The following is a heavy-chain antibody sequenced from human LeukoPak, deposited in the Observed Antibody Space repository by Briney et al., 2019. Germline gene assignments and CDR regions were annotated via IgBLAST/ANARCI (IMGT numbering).Heavy chain of an antibody. D-gene: IGHD5-24*01. CDR3: ARDGEMGTITAQDAFDI. CDR1: GFTFSSYA. J-gene: IGHJ3*02. CDR2: ISYDGSNK. Sequence: PGGSLRLSCAASGFTFSSYAMHWVRQAPGKGLEWVAVISYDGSNKYYADSVKGRFTISRDNSKSTLYLQMNSLRAEDTVVYYCARDGEMGTITAQDAFDIWGQGTMVTVSS. V-gene: IGHV3-30*01.